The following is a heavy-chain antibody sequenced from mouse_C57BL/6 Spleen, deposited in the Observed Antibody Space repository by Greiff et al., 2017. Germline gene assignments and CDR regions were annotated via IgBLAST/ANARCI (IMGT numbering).Heavy chain of an antibody. Sequence: VQLQQSGPELVKPGASVKISCKASGYAFSSSWMNWVKQRPGKGPEWIGRIYPGDGDTNYNGKFKGKATLTADKSSSTAYMQLSSLTSEDSAVYFCANLRFYAMDYWGQGTSVTVSS. CDR2: IYPGDGDT. V-gene: IGHV1-82*01. CDR3: ANLRFYAMDY. J-gene: IGHJ4*01. CDR1: GYAFSSSW. D-gene: IGHD1-1*01.